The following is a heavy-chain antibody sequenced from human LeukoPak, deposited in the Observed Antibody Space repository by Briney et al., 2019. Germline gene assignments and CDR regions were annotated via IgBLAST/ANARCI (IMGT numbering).Heavy chain of an antibody. CDR3: AGLDILTGYGAFDI. V-gene: IGHV3-48*01. J-gene: IGHJ3*02. D-gene: IGHD3-9*01. CDR1: GFTFSSYS. Sequence: GGSLRLSCAASGFTFSSYSMNWVRQAPGKGLEWVSYISSSSSTIYYADSAKGRFTISRDNAKNSLYLQMNSLRAEDTAVYYCAGLDILTGYGAFDIWGQGTMVTVSS. CDR2: ISSSSSTI.